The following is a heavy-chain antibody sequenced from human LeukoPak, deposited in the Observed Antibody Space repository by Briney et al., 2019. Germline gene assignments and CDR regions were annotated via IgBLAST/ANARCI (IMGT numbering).Heavy chain of an antibody. CDR2: ISYDGSNK. Sequence: GGSLRLSCAASGFTFSSYGMHWVRQAPGKGLEWVAVISYDGSNKYYADSVKGRFTNSRDNSKNTLYLQMNSLRAEDTAVYYCAKEYSSSSYYFDYWGQGTLVTVSS. CDR1: GFTFSSYG. CDR3: AKEYSSSSYYFDY. D-gene: IGHD6-6*01. V-gene: IGHV3-30*18. J-gene: IGHJ4*02.